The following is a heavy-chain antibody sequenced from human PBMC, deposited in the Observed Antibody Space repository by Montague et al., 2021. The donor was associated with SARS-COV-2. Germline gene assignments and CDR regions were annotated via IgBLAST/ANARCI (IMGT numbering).Heavy chain of an antibody. CDR2: LYYSGST. CDR1: GGSFSSSNYY. CDR3: ARIRLTYYYYSSGYFDY. Sequence: SETLSLTCTVPGGSFSSSNYYWGWIHQPPGKGLEWIGRLYYSGSTYYNPSIKSRVTISVDTSKSQFSLTLTSVTAADTAVYYCARIRLTYYYYSSGYFDYWGQGTLVTVSS. J-gene: IGHJ4*02. D-gene: IGHD3-22*01. V-gene: IGHV4-39*01.